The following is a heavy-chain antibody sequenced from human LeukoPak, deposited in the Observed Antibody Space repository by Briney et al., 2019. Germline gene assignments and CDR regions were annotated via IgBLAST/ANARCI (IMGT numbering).Heavy chain of an antibody. CDR2: ISGSGGST. D-gene: IGHD1-26*01. Sequence: GSLRLSCAASGFTFSSYAMSWVRQAPGKGLEWVSAISGSGGSTYYADSVKGRFTISRNNSKNTLYLQMNSLRAEDTAVYYCAKVVVGATAFDYWGQGTLVTVSS. CDR1: GFTFSSYA. V-gene: IGHV3-23*01. J-gene: IGHJ4*02. CDR3: AKVVVGATAFDY.